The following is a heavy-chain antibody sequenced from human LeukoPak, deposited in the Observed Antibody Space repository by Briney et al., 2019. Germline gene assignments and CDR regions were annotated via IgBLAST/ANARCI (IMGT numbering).Heavy chain of an antibody. CDR1: GFTFSSYW. Sequence: GGSLRFTCAASGFTFSSYWMHWVRHAPGKGLVWVSRINSDGSTTSYADSVKGRFTISRDNAKNTLYLQMDSLRAEDTAVYYCARSTGQFDHWGQGTLGTVSA. CDR3: ARSTGQFDH. J-gene: IGHJ4*02. V-gene: IGHV3-74*01. D-gene: IGHD2-8*02. CDR2: INSDGSTT.